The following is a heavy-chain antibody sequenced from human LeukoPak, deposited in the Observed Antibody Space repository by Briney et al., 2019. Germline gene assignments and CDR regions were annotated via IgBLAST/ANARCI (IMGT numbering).Heavy chain of an antibody. CDR3: ARTYYYGSGSYYKLLDAFDI. CDR1: GGSISSYY. V-gene: IGHV4-59*01. J-gene: IGHJ3*02. D-gene: IGHD3-10*01. Sequence: SETLSLTCTVSGGSISSYYWSWIRQPPGKGLEWIGYIYYSGSTNYNPSLKSRATISVDTSKNQFSLKLSSVTAADTAVYYCARTYYYGSGSYYKLLDAFDIWGQGTMVTVSS. CDR2: IYYSGST.